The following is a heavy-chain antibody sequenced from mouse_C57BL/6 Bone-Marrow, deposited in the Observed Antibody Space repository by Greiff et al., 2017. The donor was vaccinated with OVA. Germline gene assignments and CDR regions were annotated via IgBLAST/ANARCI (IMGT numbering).Heavy chain of an antibody. CDR1: GYTFTSYW. CDR2: INPSNGGT. V-gene: IGHV1-53*01. J-gene: IGHJ2*01. D-gene: IGHD2-12*01. Sequence: QVQLQQPGTELVKPGASVKLSCKASGYTFTSYWMHWVKQRPGQGLEWIGNINPSNGGTDYNEKFKSKATLTVDKSSSTAYMQLSSLTSEDSAVYYCARCFYDRALFDYWGQGTTLTVSS. CDR3: ARCFYDRALFDY.